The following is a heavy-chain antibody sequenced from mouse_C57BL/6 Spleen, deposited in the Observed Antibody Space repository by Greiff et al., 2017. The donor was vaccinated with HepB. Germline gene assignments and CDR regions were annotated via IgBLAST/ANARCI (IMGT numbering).Heavy chain of an antibody. D-gene: IGHD2-4*01. CDR1: GYAFTNYL. Sequence: VMLVESGAELVRPGTSVKVSCKASGYAFTNYLIEWVKQRPGQGLEWIGVINPGSGGTNYNEKFKGKATLTADKSSSTAYMQLSRLTSEDSAVYVCARDDYDGFAYWGQGTMVTVSA. CDR2: INPGSGGT. CDR3: ARDDYDGFAY. V-gene: IGHV1-54*01. J-gene: IGHJ3*01.